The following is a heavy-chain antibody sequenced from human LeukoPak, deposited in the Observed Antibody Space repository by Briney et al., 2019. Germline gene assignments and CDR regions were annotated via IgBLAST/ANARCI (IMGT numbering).Heavy chain of an antibody. Sequence: ASVKVSCKASGYTFTGYYMHWVRQAPGQGLDWMGRINPNSGGTNYAQKFHGRVTMTRDTAISTAYMELSRLRSDDTAVYSCATPYDYVWGRPMDVWGKGTTVTVSS. CDR3: ATPYDYVWGRPMDV. CDR2: INPNSGGT. D-gene: IGHD3-16*01. J-gene: IGHJ6*01. V-gene: IGHV1-2*06. CDR1: GYTFTGYY.